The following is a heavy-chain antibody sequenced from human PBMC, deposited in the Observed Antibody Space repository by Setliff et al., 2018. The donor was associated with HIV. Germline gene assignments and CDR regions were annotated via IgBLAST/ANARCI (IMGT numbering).Heavy chain of an antibody. CDR3: ATRPPGVHGFSI. Sequence: SVKVSCKASGGSFNILGFTWVRQAPGQGLEWVGGIIPVVDAPIYAQRFQGRVVITADKSTGTAYMQLSSLKFEDTAVYYCATRPPGVHGFSIWGQGTMVTV. D-gene: IGHD3-10*01. V-gene: IGHV1-69*06. CDR1: GGSFNILG. CDR2: IIPVVDAP. J-gene: IGHJ3*02.